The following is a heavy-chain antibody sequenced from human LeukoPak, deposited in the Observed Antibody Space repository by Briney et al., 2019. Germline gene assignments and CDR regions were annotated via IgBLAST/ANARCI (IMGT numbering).Heavy chain of an antibody. V-gene: IGHV1-69*13. D-gene: IGHD3-10*01. CDR3: ARHGAGSWFDP. J-gene: IGHJ5*02. Sequence: EASVKVSCKASGGTLSSYAISWVRQASGQGLEWMGGIIPIFGTANHAQKFQGRVTITADESTSTAYMEPSSLRSEDTAVYYCARHGAGSWFDPWGQGTLVTVSS. CDR2: IIPIFGTA. CDR1: GGTLSSYA.